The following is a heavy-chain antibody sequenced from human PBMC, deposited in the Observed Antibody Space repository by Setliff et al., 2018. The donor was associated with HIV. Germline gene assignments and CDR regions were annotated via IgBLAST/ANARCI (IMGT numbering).Heavy chain of an antibody. J-gene: IGHJ4*02. CDR2: ISAYNGNT. Sequence: ASVKVSCKASGYSFTSYGMIWVRQAPGQGLEWMGWISAYNGNTNYAQKLQGRVTMTTDTSTSTAYMELRSLRSDDTAVYYCAITHDYGEMGSLYYFDYWGQGTLVTVSS. D-gene: IGHD4-17*01. CDR1: GYSFTSYG. CDR3: AITHDYGEMGSLYYFDY. V-gene: IGHV1-18*01.